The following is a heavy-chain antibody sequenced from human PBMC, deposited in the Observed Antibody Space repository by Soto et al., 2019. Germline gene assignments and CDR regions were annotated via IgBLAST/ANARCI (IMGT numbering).Heavy chain of an antibody. CDR1: GFSITSFA. CDR2: ISGDGTTT. CDR3: ATVIIFHMTFVT. V-gene: IGHV3-23*01. D-gene: IGHD2-21*01. Sequence: PGGSLRLSCVASGFSITSFAMSWVRQAPGKGLEWVASISGDGTTTYYADSVEGRFTLSRDNAKSTLALTMSNLGAGDTAIYFCATVIIFHMTFVTWGLGTPVTVSS. J-gene: IGHJ5*02.